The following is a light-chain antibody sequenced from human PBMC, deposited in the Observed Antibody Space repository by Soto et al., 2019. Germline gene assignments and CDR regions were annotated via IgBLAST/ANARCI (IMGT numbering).Light chain of an antibody. J-gene: IGLJ2*01. CDR2: YDS. CDR3: QVWDSSSDHVV. Sequence: SYELTQPPSVSVAPGKTARITCGGNNIGSQSVHWYQQKPGQAPVLVIYYDSDRPSGIPERFSGSNSGNTATLTIRRVEAGDEADYYCQVWDSSSDHVVFGGGTKLTVL. CDR1: NIGSQS. V-gene: IGLV3-21*04.